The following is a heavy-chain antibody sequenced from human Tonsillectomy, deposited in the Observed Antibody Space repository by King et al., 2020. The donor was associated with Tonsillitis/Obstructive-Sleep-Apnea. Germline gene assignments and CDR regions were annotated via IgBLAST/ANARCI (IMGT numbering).Heavy chain of an antibody. CDR1: GFTFSSYW. D-gene: IGHD1-26*01. CDR3: ASGSYQAAFDY. Sequence: EVQLVESGGGLVQPGGSLRLSCAASGFTFSSYWMHWVRQAPGKGLVWVSRINSDGSSTSYAASVKGRFTISRDNAKNTLYLQMNSLRAEDTAVYYCASGSYQAAFDYWGQGTLVTVSS. J-gene: IGHJ4*02. V-gene: IGHV3-74*01. CDR2: INSDGSST.